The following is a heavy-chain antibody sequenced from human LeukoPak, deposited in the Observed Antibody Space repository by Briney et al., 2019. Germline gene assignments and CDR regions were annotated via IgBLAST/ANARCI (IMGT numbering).Heavy chain of an antibody. D-gene: IGHD4-17*01. CDR2: IIPIFGTA. CDR3: AEDRHYGDYGYYYYYYMDV. CDR1: GYMFTSYG. Sequence: ASVKVSCKASGYMFTSYGISWVRQAPGQGLEWMGRIIPIFGTANYAQKFQGRVTITTDESTSTAYMELSSLRSEDTAVYYCAEDRHYGDYGYYYYYYMDVWGKGTTVTVSS. V-gene: IGHV1-69*05. J-gene: IGHJ6*03.